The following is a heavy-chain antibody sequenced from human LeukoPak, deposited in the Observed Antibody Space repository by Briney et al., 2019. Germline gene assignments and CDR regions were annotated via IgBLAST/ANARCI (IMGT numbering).Heavy chain of an antibody. CDR3: AKRGVVIRVILVGFHKEAYYFDS. CDR1: GITLSNYG. Sequence: GGSLRLSCAVSGITLSNYGMSWVRQAPGKGLEWVAGISDSGGRTNYADSVKGRFTISRDNPKNTLYLQMYSLRAEDTAVYFCAKRGVVIRVILVGFHKEAYYFDSWGQGALVTVSS. CDR2: ISDSGGRT. J-gene: IGHJ4*02. V-gene: IGHV3-23*01. D-gene: IGHD3-10*01.